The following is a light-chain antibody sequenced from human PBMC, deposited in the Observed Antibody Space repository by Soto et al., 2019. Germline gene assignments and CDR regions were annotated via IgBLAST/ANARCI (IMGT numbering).Light chain of an antibody. CDR2: EAS. V-gene: IGKV3-11*01. J-gene: IGKJ1*01. Sequence: ERVLTQYPATLSLSLGERATLSWRASQSVEKNLAWFQQKPGQAPRLLIYEASIRATAIPARFTGSGSGTDFTLTISSLEPEDFAVYYCQQRYNSPLTFGRGTKVDIK. CDR3: QQRYNSPLT. CDR1: QSVEKN.